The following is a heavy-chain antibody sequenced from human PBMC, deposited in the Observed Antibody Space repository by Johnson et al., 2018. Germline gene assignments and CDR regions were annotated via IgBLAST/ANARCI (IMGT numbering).Heavy chain of an antibody. CDR2: IYPGDSDT. CDR1: GYRFTSYW. CDR3: ARQTPFGATGEAFDI. V-gene: IGHV5-51*01. D-gene: IGHD3-16*01. Sequence: VQLVQSGAEANKPGVTLKISRKGSGYRFTSYWIGWVRQMPGKGLEWMGIIYPGDSDTRYRPSFQGQVTISADKSISTAYLQWSSLKASDTAMSYCARQTPFGATGEAFDIWGQGTMVTVSS. J-gene: IGHJ3*02.